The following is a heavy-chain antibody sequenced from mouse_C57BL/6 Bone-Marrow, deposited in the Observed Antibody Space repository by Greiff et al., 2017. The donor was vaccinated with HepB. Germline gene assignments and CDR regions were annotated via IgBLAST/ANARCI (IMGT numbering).Heavy chain of an antibody. J-gene: IGHJ3*01. Sequence: QVQLKQSGAELMKPGASVKLSCKATGYTFTGYWIEWVKQRPGQGLEWIGVIDPSDSYTNYNQKFKGKATLTVDTSSSTAYMQLSSLTSEDSAVYYCARRAVTTVVAPFAYWGQGTLVTVSA. CDR1: GYTFTGYW. CDR3: ARRAVTTVVAPFAY. CDR2: IDPSDSYT. V-gene: IGHV1-59*01. D-gene: IGHD1-1*01.